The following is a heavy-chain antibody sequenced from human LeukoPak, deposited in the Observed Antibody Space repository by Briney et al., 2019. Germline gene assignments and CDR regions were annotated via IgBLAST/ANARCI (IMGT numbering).Heavy chain of an antibody. Sequence: GASVKVACKASVYTFTGYYMHWVRQAPAQGLEWMGWINPNSGGTNYAQKFQGRVTMTRDTSISTAYMELSRLRSDDTAVYYCARGGNYYDSSGFDYWGQGTLVTVSS. D-gene: IGHD3-22*01. J-gene: IGHJ4*02. CDR1: VYTFTGYY. V-gene: IGHV1-2*02. CDR3: ARGGNYYDSSGFDY. CDR2: INPNSGGT.